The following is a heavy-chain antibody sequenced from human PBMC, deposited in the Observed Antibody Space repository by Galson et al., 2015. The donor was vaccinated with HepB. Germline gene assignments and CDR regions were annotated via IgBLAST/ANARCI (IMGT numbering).Heavy chain of an antibody. J-gene: IGHJ4*02. CDR2: INHSGST. D-gene: IGHD6-13*01. CDR3: ARHGWGSSWYHDH. CDR1: GGSFSGYY. Sequence: SETLSLTCAVYGGSFSGYYWSWIRQPPGKGLEWIGEINHSGSTNYNPSLKSRVTISVDTSNNQFSLKVSSVTAADTAVYYCARHGWGSSWYHDHWGQGTPVTVSS. V-gene: IGHV4-34*01.